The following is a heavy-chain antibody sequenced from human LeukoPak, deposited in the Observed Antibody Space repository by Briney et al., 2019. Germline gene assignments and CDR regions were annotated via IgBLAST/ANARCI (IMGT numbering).Heavy chain of an antibody. Sequence: PSETLSLTCAVYGGSFSGYYWSWIRQPPGKGLEWIGEINHSGSTNYNPSLKSRVTISVDTSKNQFSLKLSSVTAADTAVYYCAKGPPPQTMVRGVIIKKNYYYYGMDVWGQGTTVTVSS. J-gene: IGHJ6*02. V-gene: IGHV4-34*01. D-gene: IGHD3-10*01. CDR3: AKGPPPQTMVRGVIIKKNYYYYGMDV. CDR2: INHSGST. CDR1: GGSFSGYY.